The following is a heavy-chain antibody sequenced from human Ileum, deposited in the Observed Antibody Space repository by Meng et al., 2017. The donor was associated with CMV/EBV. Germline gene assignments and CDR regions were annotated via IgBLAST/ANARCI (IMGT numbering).Heavy chain of an antibody. D-gene: IGHD3-10*01. Sequence: VQLTASRPRRLQPSATLSLTCPVTGGSLTSYCWTWIRPPAGKGLEWIGRIHPTGTTDDNPSLRSRVSMSLDKSKNQFSLKLTSVTAADTAVYYCARAAARGVPVDLWGQGTLVTVSS. CDR1: GGSLTSYC. V-gene: IGHV4-4*07. CDR3: ARAAARGVPVDL. J-gene: IGHJ5*02. CDR2: IHPTGTT.